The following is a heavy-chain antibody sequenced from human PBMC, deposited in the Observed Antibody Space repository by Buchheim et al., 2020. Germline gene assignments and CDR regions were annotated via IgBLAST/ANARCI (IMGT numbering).Heavy chain of an antibody. CDR1: SGSISSYY. D-gene: IGHD3-3*01. CDR3: AAGDYWSHPENWFDP. J-gene: IGHJ5*02. Sequence: QVQLQESSPGLVKSSETLSLTCSVSSGSISSYYWNWIRQPPGKGLEWIGHIYYTGTTRYNPSLKSRVSISVDTSRNQFSLTLTSVTAADTAIYYCAAGDYWSHPENWFDPWGQGAL. CDR2: IYYTGTT. V-gene: IGHV4-59*12.